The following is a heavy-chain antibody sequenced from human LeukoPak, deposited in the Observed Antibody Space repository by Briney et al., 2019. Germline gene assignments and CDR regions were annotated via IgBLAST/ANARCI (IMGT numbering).Heavy chain of an antibody. CDR1: GLTFSDYY. V-gene: IGHV3-11*04. CDR3: ASDYYDSSGQGEYFDY. J-gene: IGHJ4*02. CDR2: ISSSGSTI. Sequence: PGGSLRLSCAASGLTFSDYYMSWIRQAPGRGLEWVSYISSSGSTIYYADSVKGRFTISRDNAKNSLYLQMNSLRAEDTAVYYCASDYYDSSGQGEYFDYWGQGTLVTVSS. D-gene: IGHD3-22*01.